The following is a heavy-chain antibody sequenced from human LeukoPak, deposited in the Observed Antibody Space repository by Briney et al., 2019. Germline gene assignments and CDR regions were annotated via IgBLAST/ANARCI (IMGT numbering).Heavy chain of an antibody. Sequence: PGGSLRLSCAASGFTFSSYAMSWVRQAPGKGLEWVSAISGSGGSTYYADSVKGRFTISRDNSKNTLYLQMNSLRAEDTAVYYCARGYCSSTSCYNWFDPWGQGTLVTVSS. CDR2: ISGSGGST. J-gene: IGHJ5*02. CDR3: ARGYCSSTSCYNWFDP. D-gene: IGHD2-2*01. CDR1: GFTFSSYA. V-gene: IGHV3-23*01.